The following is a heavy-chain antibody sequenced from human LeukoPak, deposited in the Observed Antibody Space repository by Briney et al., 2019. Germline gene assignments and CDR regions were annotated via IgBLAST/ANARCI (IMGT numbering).Heavy chain of an antibody. Sequence: GGSLRLSCAASGFTFSSYAMSWVRQAPGKGLEWVSAISGSGGSTYYADSVKGRFTISRDNSKNTLYLQMNSLRAEDTAVYYCAKDASEDYDFWSGYPPGDYWGQGTLVTVSS. J-gene: IGHJ4*02. D-gene: IGHD3-3*01. CDR3: AKDASEDYDFWSGYPPGDY. CDR1: GFTFSSYA. CDR2: ISGSGGST. V-gene: IGHV3-23*01.